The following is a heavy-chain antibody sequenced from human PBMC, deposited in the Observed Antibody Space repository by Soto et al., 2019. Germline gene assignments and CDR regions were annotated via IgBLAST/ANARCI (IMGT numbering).Heavy chain of an antibody. J-gene: IGHJ5*02. V-gene: IGHV3-21*01. D-gene: IGHD6-6*01. CDR2: ISSSSSYI. Sequence: GGSLRLSCAASGFTFSSYSMNWVRQAPGKGLEWVSSISSSSSYIYYADSVKGRFTISRDNAKNSLYLQMNSLRAEDTAVYYCARDPGIAARHEQIWFDPWGQGTLVTVSS. CDR1: GFTFSSYS. CDR3: ARDPGIAARHEQIWFDP.